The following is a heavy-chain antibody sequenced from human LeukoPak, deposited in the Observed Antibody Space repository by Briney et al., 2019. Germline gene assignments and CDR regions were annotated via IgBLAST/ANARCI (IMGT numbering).Heavy chain of an antibody. CDR1: GFTFSTYS. CDR3: AREVPFCSSTSCYVDF. J-gene: IGHJ4*02. CDR2: ISSSSDTI. D-gene: IGHD2-2*01. Sequence: PGGSLRLSCAASGFTFSTYSMNWVRQAPGKGLEWVSYISSSSDTIHYADSVKGRFTISRDNAKNSLYLQMNILRAEDTAVYYCAREVPFCSSTSCYVDFWGQGTLVAVSS. V-gene: IGHV3-48*01.